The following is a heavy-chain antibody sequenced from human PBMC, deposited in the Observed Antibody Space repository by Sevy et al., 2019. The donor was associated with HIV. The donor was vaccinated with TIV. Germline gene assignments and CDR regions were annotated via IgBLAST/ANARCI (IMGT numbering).Heavy chain of an antibody. D-gene: IGHD2-15*01. Sequence: GSLRLSCAASGFTFNMYWMTWVRQAPGKGLEWVANIKEDGSERNYLDSVKGRFTISRDNAKESLDLQINSLRAEDTAVYYCARHCSGGSCYSLLPHYYYGMDVWGQGTTVTVSS. CDR3: ARHCSGGSCYSLLPHYYYGMDV. CDR2: IKEDGSER. V-gene: IGHV3-7*01. J-gene: IGHJ6*02. CDR1: GFTFNMYW.